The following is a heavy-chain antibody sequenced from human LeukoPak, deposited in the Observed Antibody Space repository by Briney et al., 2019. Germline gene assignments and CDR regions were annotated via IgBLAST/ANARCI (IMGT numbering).Heavy chain of an antibody. CDR2: INPNSDYT. CDR3: AVAPGDY. J-gene: IGHJ4*02. Sequence: GASVRVSCKASGYTFTDYYIQWVRQAPGQGLEWMGWINPNSDYTFYAQKFQGRVTLTRDTSISTVYMELTTLTSDDTALYYCAVAPGDYWGQGTLVSVSA. CDR1: GYTFTDYY. D-gene: IGHD2-21*01. V-gene: IGHV1-2*02.